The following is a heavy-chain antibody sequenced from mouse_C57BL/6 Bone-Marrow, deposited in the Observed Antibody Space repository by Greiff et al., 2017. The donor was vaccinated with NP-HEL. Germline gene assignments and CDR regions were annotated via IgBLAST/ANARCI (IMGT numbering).Heavy chain of an antibody. J-gene: IGHJ1*03. CDR1: GFTFSDYY. D-gene: IGHD1-1*01. V-gene: IGHV5-12*01. Sequence: EVKLVESGGGLVQPGGSLKLSCAASGFTFSDYYMYWVRQTPEKRLEWVAYISNGGGSTYYPDTVKGRFTISRDNAKNTLYLQMSRLKSEDTAMYYCARNDYGSSYYWYFDVWGTGTTVTVSS. CDR2: ISNGGGST. CDR3: ARNDYGSSYYWYFDV.